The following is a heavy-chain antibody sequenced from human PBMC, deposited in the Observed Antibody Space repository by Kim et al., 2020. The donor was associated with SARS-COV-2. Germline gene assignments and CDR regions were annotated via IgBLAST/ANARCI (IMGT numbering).Heavy chain of an antibody. Sequence: ASVKVSCKASGYTFTSYGISWVRQAPGQGLEWMGWISAYNGNTNYAQKLQGRVTMTTDTSTSTAYMELRSLRSDDTAVYYCARAYCSGGSCYGVSMEYFDYWGQGTLVTVSS. J-gene: IGHJ4*02. CDR1: GYTFTSYG. CDR2: ISAYNGNT. V-gene: IGHV1-18*04. CDR3: ARAYCSGGSCYGVSMEYFDY. D-gene: IGHD2-15*01.